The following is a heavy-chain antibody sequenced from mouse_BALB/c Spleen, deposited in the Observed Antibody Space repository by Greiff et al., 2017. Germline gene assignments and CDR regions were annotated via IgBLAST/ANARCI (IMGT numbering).Heavy chain of an antibody. CDR3: AGHEDYDAMGY. CDR1: GFTFSSYG. J-gene: IGHJ4*01. V-gene: IGHV5-6*01. Sequence: EVKLVESGGDLVKPGGSLKLSCAASGFTFSSYGMSWVRQTPGKRLEWVATISSGGSYTYYPDSVKGRFTISRDNAKNTLYLQMSSLKSEDTAMYYCAGHEDYDAMGYWGQGTSVTVSA. CDR2: ISSGGSYT.